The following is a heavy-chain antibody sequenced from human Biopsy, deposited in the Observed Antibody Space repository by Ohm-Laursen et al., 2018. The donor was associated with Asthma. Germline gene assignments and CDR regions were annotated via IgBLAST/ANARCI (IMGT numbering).Heavy chain of an antibody. V-gene: IGHV1-69*01. D-gene: IGHD3-9*01. Sequence: SSVKVSCKVSGVSLRNYGLSSYAISWVRQAPGQGLEWMGGIIPIFGTANYAQKFQGRVTITADESTSTAYMELSSLRSEDTAVYYCARASYDILTGYYNYFDYWGQGTLVTVSS. CDR3: ARASYDILTGYYNYFDY. CDR1: GVSLRNYGLSSYA. CDR2: IIPIFGTA. J-gene: IGHJ4*02.